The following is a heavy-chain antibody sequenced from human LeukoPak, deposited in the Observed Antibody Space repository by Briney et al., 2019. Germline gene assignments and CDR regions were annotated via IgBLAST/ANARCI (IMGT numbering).Heavy chain of an antibody. D-gene: IGHD3-22*01. CDR1: GYTFTSYG. J-gene: IGHJ4*02. CDR3: ARGSYYYDSSGPGDFDY. V-gene: IGHV1-18*01. Sequence: GASVKVSCKAYGYTFTSYGISWVRQAPGQGLEWMGWISAYNGNTNYAQKLQGRVTMTTDTSTSTAYMELRSLRSDDTAVYYCARGSYYYDSSGPGDFDYWGQGTLVTVSS. CDR2: ISAYNGNT.